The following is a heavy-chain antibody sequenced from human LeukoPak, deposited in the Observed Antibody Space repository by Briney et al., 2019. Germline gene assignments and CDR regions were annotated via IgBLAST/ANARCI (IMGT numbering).Heavy chain of an antibody. D-gene: IGHD2-15*01. J-gene: IGHJ4*02. V-gene: IGHV3-48*03. CDR1: GFTFSSYE. Sequence: GGSLRLSCAASGFTFSSYEMNWVRQAPGKGLEWVSYISSSGSTIYYADSVKGRFTISRDNAKNSLYLQMNSLRAEDTAVYHCARDYCSGGSCYSDYWGQGTLVTVSS. CDR3: ARDYCSGGSCYSDY. CDR2: ISSSGSTI.